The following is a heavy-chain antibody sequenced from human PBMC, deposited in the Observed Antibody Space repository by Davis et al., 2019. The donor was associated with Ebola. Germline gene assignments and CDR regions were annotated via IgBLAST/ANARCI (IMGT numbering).Heavy chain of an antibody. Sequence: GESLKISCAASGFTFSSYAMHWVRQAPGKGLEWVAFIRYDGSNKYYADSVKGRFTISRDNSKNTLYLQMNSLRAEDTAVYYCAKNDYHSGSPFDYWGQGTLVTVSS. CDR2: IRYDGSNK. D-gene: IGHD1-26*01. CDR3: AKNDYHSGSPFDY. V-gene: IGHV3-30*02. CDR1: GFTFSSYA. J-gene: IGHJ4*02.